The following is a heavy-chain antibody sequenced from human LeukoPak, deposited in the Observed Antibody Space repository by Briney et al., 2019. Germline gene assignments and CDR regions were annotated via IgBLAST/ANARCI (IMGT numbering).Heavy chain of an antibody. D-gene: IGHD3-16*01. CDR2: IYHSGST. CDR3: AREYLWGYFDY. Sequence: SQTLSLTCAVSGGSISSGGYSWSWIRQPPGKGLEWIGYIYHSGSTYYNPSLKSRVTISVDRSKNQFSLKLSSVTAADAAVYYCAREYLWGYFDYWGQGTLVTVSS. V-gene: IGHV4-30-2*01. CDR1: GGSISSGGYS. J-gene: IGHJ4*02.